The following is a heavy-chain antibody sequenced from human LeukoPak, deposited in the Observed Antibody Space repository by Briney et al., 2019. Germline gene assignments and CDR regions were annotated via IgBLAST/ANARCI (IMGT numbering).Heavy chain of an antibody. V-gene: IGHV4-59*01. CDR3: AREVGATHY. CDR2: IYYSGIT. D-gene: IGHD1-26*01. Sequence: PSETLSLTCTVSGGSISSYYWSGIRQSPGKGLEWIGYIYYSGITNYNPSLKNRGTISVDTSKNQFSLELRSVTAADTAVYYCAREVGATHYWGQGTLVTVSS. CDR1: GGSISSYY. J-gene: IGHJ4*02.